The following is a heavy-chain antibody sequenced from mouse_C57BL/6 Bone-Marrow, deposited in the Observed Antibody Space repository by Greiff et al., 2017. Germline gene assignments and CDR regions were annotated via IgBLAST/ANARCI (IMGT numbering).Heavy chain of an antibody. CDR2: IDPSDSYT. CDR3: ARRRYWYFDV. CDR1: GYTFTSYW. V-gene: IGHV1-69*01. Sequence: QVQLQQPGAELVMPGASVKLSCKASGYTFTSYWMHWVKQRPGQGLEWIGDIDPSDSYTNYNQKFKGKSTLTVDKSSSTAYMQLSSLTSEDSAVYYCARRRYWYFDVWGTGTTVTVSS. J-gene: IGHJ1*03.